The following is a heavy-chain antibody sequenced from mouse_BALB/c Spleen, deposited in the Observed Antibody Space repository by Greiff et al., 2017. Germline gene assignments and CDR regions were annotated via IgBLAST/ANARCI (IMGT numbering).Heavy chain of an antibody. D-gene: IGHD2-3*01. J-gene: IGHJ2*01. Sequence: EVQRVESGGGLVKPGGSLKLSCAASGFTFSSYAMSWVRQSPEKRLEWVAEISSGGSYTYYLDTVTGRFTISRDNAKNTLYLEMSSLRSEDTAMYYCARDIDGSGYFDYWGQGTTLTVSS. CDR3: ARDIDGSGYFDY. CDR2: ISSGGSYT. CDR1: GFTFSSYA. V-gene: IGHV5-9-4*01.